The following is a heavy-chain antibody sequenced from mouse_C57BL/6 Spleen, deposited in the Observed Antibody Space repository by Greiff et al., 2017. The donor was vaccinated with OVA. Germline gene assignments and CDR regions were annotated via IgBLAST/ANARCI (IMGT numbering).Heavy chain of an antibody. CDR1: GYTFTSYG. CDR3: ARSGDYEGWFAY. V-gene: IGHV1-81*01. D-gene: IGHD2-4*01. J-gene: IGHJ3*01. CDR2: IYPRSGNT. Sequence: QVQLKESGAELARPGASVKLSCKASGYTFTSYGISWVKQRTGQGLEWIGEIYPRSGNTYYNEKFKGKATLTADKSSSTAYMELRSLTSEDSAVYFCARSGDYEGWFAYWGQGTLVTVSA.